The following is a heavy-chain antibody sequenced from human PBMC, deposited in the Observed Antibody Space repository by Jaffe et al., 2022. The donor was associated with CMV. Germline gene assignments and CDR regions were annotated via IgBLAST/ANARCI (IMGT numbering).Heavy chain of an antibody. Sequence: QVQLVESGGGLVKPGGSLRLSCAASGFTFSDYYMSWIRQAPGKGLEWVSYISSSSSYTNYADSVKGRFTISRDNAKNSLYLQMNSLRAEDTAVYYCARDRRHSIVGATIDYFDYWGQGTLVTVSS. V-gene: IGHV3-11*06. CDR3: ARDRRHSIVGATIDYFDY. D-gene: IGHD1-26*01. CDR1: GFTFSDYY. J-gene: IGHJ4*02. CDR2: ISSSSSYT.